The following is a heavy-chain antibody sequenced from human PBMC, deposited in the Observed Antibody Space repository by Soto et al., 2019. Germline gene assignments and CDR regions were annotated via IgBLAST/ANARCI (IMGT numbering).Heavy chain of an antibody. J-gene: IGHJ4*02. D-gene: IGHD6-6*01. CDR2: ISGSGGST. CDR1: GFTFSSYA. Sequence: EVQLLESGGGLVQPGGSLRLSCAASGFTFSSYAMSWVRQAPGKGLEWVSTISGSGGSTYYADSVKGRFTISRDNSKNTLYLQMNSLRAEDTAVYYCAKDRASSIAARPNDYWGQGTLVTVSS. CDR3: AKDRASSIAARPNDY. V-gene: IGHV3-23*01.